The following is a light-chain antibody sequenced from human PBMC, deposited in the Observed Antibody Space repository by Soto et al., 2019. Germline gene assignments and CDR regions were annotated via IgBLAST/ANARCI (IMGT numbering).Light chain of an antibody. V-gene: IGKV1-5*01. J-gene: IGKJ1*01. CDR1: QSISSW. CDR3: QQYYSYPRT. CDR2: DAS. Sequence: DIQMTQSPSTLSASVGDRVTITCRASQSISSWLAWYQQKPGKAPKLLTYDASSLQSGVPSRFSGSGSGTAFTLTISSLQPDDFATYYCQQYYSYPRTFGQGTKVDIK.